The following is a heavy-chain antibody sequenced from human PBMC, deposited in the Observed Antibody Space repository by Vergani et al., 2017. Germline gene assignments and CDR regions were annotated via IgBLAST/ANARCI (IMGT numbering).Heavy chain of an antibody. D-gene: IGHD3-22*01. CDR3: ARGPSSSGYSLYSDY. CDR2: ISYDGSNK. CDR1: GFTFSSYA. V-gene: IGHV3-30-3*01. J-gene: IGHJ4*02. Sequence: QVQLVESGGGVVQPGRSLRLSCAASGFTFSSYAMHWVRQAPGKGLEWVAVISYDGSNKYYADSVKGRFTISRDNSKNTLYQQMNSLRAEDTAVYYCARGPSSSGYSLYSDYWGQGTLVTVSS.